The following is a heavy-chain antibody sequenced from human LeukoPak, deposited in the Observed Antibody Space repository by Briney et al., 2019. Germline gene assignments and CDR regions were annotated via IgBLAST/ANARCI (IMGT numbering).Heavy chain of an antibody. CDR1: GGTFSSYA. CDR2: IIPIFGTA. J-gene: IGHJ4*02. D-gene: IGHD1/OR15-1a*01. CDR3: ARGVDRYNWNNYY. V-gene: IGHV1-69*13. Sequence: ASVKVSRKASGGTFSSYAISWVRQAPGRGLEWMGGIIPIFGTANYAQKFQGRVTITANESTSTAYVELSSLRSEDTAVYYCARGVDRYNWNNYYWGQGTLVTVSS.